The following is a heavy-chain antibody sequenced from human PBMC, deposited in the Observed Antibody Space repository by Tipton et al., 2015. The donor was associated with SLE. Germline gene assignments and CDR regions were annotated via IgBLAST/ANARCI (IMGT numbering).Heavy chain of an antibody. CDR2: ISSSSSYI. V-gene: IGHV3-21*01. D-gene: IGHD2/OR15-2a*01. CDR3: ARGSLVLIGY. Sequence: SLRLSCAASGFTFSSYSMNWVRQAPGKGLEWVSSISSSSSYIYYADSVKGRFTISRDNAKNTLYLQMNSLRAEDTAVYYCARGSLVLIGYWGQGTLVTVSS. CDR1: GFTFSSYS. J-gene: IGHJ4*02.